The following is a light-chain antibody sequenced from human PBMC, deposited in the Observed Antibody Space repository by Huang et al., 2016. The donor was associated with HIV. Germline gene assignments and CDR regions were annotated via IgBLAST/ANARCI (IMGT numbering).Light chain of an antibody. CDR2: EVY. CDR1: QSLLHDDGKTF. V-gene: IGKV2-29*02. J-gene: IGKJ2*01. CDR3: CQGIHLPYT. Sequence: EIVLTQAPLSLSVTPGQPASISCKSSQSLLHDDGKTFLYWYLEKPGQSPQLLLYEVYSRFSGVPDRFSGSGSGTDCTLKISRVETEDVGIYYCCQGIHLPYTLGQGTKLEIK.